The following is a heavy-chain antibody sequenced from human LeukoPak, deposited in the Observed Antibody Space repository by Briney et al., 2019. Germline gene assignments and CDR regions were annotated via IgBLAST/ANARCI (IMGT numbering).Heavy chain of an antibody. J-gene: IGHJ4*02. CDR1: GYTFTGYY. D-gene: IGHD3-16*01. Sequence: ASVKVSCKASGYTFTGYYMHWVRQAPGQGLEWMGWINPNSGGTNYAQKFQGRVTMTRDMSTSTVYMELSSLRPEDTAVYYCARGPQVYDIRDSTAAKIDYWGQGTLVTVSS. CDR2: INPNSGGT. V-gene: IGHV1-2*02. CDR3: ARGPQVYDIRDSTAAKIDY.